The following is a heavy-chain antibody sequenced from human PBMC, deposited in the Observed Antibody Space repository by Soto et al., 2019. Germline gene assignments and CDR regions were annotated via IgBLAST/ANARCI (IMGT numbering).Heavy chain of an antibody. D-gene: IGHD4-17*01. CDR1: GYSFGDYG. CDR3: ERQSNAYGDYVSDY. V-gene: IGHV1-2*02. CDR2: INPNSGGT. Sequence: ASVKVSCKASGYSFGDYGVSWVRQAPGQGLEWMGWINPNSGGTNYAQKFQGRVTMTRDTSISTAYMELSRLRSDDTAVYYCERQSNAYGDYVSDYWGQRPLLPVS. J-gene: IGHJ4*02.